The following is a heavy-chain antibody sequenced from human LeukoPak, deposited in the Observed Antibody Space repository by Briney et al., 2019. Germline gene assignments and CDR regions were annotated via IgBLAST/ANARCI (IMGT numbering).Heavy chain of an antibody. CDR1: GFTVSSNY. V-gene: IGHV3-23*01. CDR3: AKMNLYCSGYSCYSWKGDFDY. D-gene: IGHD2-15*01. J-gene: IGHJ4*02. CDR2: ISASGDTT. Sequence: GGSLRLSCAASGFTVSSNYMSWVRQAPGKGLEWVSAISASGDTTYYPDSVKGLFTISRDNSKNALYLQMNSLRAEDTAVYYCAKMNLYCSGYSCYSWKGDFDYWGQGTLVTVSS.